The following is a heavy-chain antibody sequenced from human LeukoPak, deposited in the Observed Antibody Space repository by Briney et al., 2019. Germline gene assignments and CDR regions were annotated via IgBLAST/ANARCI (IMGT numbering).Heavy chain of an antibody. V-gene: IGHV1-69*13. D-gene: IGHD2-21*02. CDR1: GGTFSSYA. J-gene: IGHJ3*02. CDR2: IIPIFGTA. Sequence: EASVKVSCKASGGTFSSYAISWVRQAPRQALEWMGGIIPIFGTANYAQKFQGRVTITADESTSTAYMELSSLRSEDTAVYYCARGRTATSNAFDIWGQGTMVTVSS. CDR3: ARGRTATSNAFDI.